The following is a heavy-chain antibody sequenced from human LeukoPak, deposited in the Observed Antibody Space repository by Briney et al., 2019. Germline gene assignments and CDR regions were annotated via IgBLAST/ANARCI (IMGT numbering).Heavy chain of an antibody. CDR1: GFTFSSYG. V-gene: IGHV3-30*18. Sequence: AGSLRLSCVASGFTFSSYGMHWVRQAPGKGLEWMAVISNDGSNKYYADSVKGRFTISRDNSKNTLYLQMNSLRAEDTAVYYCAKGRGAFDIWGQGTMVTVSS. D-gene: IGHD3-10*01. CDR2: ISNDGSNK. J-gene: IGHJ3*02. CDR3: AKGRGAFDI.